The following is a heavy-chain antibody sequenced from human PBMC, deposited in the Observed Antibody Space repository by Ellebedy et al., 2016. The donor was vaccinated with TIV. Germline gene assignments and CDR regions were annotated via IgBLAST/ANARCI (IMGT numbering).Heavy chain of an antibody. J-gene: IGHJ5*02. D-gene: IGHD3-9*01. CDR3: ARARLDWNWFDP. CDR1: GFTFSSYG. Sequence: GGSLRLSXAASGFTFSSYGMHWVRQAPGKGLEWVAVIWYDGSNKYYADSVKGRFTISRDNSKNTLYLQMNSLRAEDTAVYYCARARLDWNWFDPWGQGNLVTGSS. V-gene: IGHV3-33*01. CDR2: IWYDGSNK.